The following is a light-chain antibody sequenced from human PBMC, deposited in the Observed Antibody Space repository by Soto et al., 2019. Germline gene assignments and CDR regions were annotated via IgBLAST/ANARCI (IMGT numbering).Light chain of an antibody. Sequence: QSALTKPPSASGSPGQSVTISCTGTSSDFGAYNYVSWYQQHPGKAPKLMIYEVSKRPSGVPDRFSGSKSGNSASLTVSGFHAEDEADYFCTSNAVNNRVFGGGTKVTFL. V-gene: IGLV2-8*01. CDR3: TSNAVNNRV. CDR2: EVS. CDR1: SSDFGAYNY. J-gene: IGLJ2*01.